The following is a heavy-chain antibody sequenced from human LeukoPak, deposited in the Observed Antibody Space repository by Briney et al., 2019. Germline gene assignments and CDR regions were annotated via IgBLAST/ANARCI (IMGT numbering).Heavy chain of an antibody. CDR1: GGSISSSSYY. V-gene: IGHV4-39*07. J-gene: IGHJ4*02. CDR2: IDYSEST. CDR3: ASLGYSSGWYPY. Sequence: SETLSLTCTVSGGSISSSSYYWGWIRQPPGKGLEWIGSIDYSESTYYNPSLKSRVTISVDTSKNQFSLKLSSVTAADTAVYYCASLGYSSGWYPYWGQGTLVTVSS. D-gene: IGHD6-19*01.